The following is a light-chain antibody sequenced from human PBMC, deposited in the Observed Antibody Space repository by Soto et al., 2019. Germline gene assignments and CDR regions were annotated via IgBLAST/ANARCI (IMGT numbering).Light chain of an antibody. CDR1: QDVGRY. CDR3: QYYNNYPWT. CDR2: GAS. J-gene: IGKJ1*01. V-gene: IGKV1-8*01. Sequence: AIRMTQSPSSLSASAGDRVAIACRASQDVGRYLAWYQQKPGQAPKLLIYGASTLQSGVPSRFSGGGSGTDFSLTISCLQSEDFATYYCQYYNNYPWTFGQGTKVEIK.